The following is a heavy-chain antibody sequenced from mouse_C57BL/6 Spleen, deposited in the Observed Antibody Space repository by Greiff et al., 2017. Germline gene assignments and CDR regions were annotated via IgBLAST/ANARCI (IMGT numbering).Heavy chain of an antibody. Sequence: QVQLQQPGAELVRPGSSVKLSCKASGYTFTSYWMDWVKQRPGQGLEWIGNIYPSDSETHYNQKFKDKATLTVDKSSSTAYMQLSSLTAEDSAVYYCARRDYYAMGYWGQGTSVTVSS. CDR3: ARRDYYAMGY. CDR1: GYTFTSYW. V-gene: IGHV1-61*01. J-gene: IGHJ4*01. CDR2: IYPSDSET.